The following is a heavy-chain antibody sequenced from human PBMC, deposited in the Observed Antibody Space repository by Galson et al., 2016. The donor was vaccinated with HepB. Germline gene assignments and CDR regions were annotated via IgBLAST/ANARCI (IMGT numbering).Heavy chain of an antibody. CDR1: GYTFTAYF. Sequence: LVKVSCKASGYTFTAYFIYWVRQAPGQGLEWMGFINPNVGSTTFAQKFQDRVTMTGDTSTSTVFMELSSLRSEDTAVYFCARGDLNYYYALDVWGQGTTVTVSS. J-gene: IGHJ6*02. V-gene: IGHV1-46*01. CDR3: ARGDLNYYYALDV. D-gene: IGHD3-3*01. CDR2: INPNVGST.